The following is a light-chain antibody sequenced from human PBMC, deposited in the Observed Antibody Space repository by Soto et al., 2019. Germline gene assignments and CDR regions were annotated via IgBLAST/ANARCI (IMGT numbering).Light chain of an antibody. J-gene: IGLJ1*01. Sequence: QSVLTQPASVSGSPGQSITISCTGTSSDVGDYNYVSWYQQHPDKAPKLMIYEVSNRPSGVSNRFSGSKSGNTASLTISGLQAEDEADYYCSSFTSRSTRVFGTGTKVTVL. CDR3: SSFTSRSTRV. V-gene: IGLV2-14*01. CDR1: SSDVGDYNY. CDR2: EVS.